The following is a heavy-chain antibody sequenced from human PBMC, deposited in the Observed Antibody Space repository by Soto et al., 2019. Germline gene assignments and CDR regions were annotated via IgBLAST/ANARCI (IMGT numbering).Heavy chain of an antibody. D-gene: IGHD3-3*01. CDR3: ARVGVTYYDFWSGYFTDYYYYYMDV. J-gene: IGHJ6*03. V-gene: IGHV1-46*03. CDR1: GYTFTSYY. Sequence: ASVNVSCKASGYTFTSYYMHWVRQAPGQGLEWMGIINPSGGSTSYAQKFQGRVTMTRDTSTSTVYMELSSLRSEDTAVYYCARVGVTYYDFWSGYFTDYYYYYMDVWGKGTTVTVSS. CDR2: INPSGGST.